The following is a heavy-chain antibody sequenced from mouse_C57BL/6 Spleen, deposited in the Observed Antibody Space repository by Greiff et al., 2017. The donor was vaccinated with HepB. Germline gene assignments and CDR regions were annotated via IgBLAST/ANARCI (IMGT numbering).Heavy chain of an antibody. D-gene: IGHD2-5*01. CDR1: GYTFTSYW. V-gene: IGHV1-53*01. CDR2: INPSNGGT. J-gene: IGHJ4*01. Sequence: VQLQQPGTELVKPGASVKLSCKASGYTFTSYWMHWVKQRPGQGLEWIGNINPSNGGTNYNEKFKSKATLTLDKSSSTAYMQLSSLTSEDSAVYYCASEVYYSNYGGDAMDYWGQGTSVTVSS. CDR3: ASEVYYSNYGGDAMDY.